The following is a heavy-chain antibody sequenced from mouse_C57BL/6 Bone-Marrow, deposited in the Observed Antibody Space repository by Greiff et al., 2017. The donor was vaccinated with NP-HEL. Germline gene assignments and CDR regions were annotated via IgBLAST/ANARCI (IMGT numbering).Heavy chain of an antibody. Sequence: VKLQQSGAELARPGASVKLSCKASGYTFTSYGISWVKQRTGQGLEWIGEIYPRSGNTYYNEKFKGKATLTADKSSSTAYMELRSLTSEDSAVYFCARWGSSNYWYFDVWGTGTTVTVSS. CDR1: GYTFTSYG. V-gene: IGHV1-81*01. CDR3: ARWGSSNYWYFDV. D-gene: IGHD1-1*01. J-gene: IGHJ1*03. CDR2: IYPRSGNT.